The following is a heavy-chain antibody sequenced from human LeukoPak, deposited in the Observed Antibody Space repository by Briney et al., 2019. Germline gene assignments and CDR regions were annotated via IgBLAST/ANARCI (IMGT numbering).Heavy chain of an antibody. Sequence: ASVKVSCRASGYTFSSYGVNWVRQGPGQGLAWMGWISAYNGDTSSAQTLQGRITMTTDTSTNTAYMELKSLTSDDTAVYYCASRAGNSFHGFDVWGQGTMATVSS. V-gene: IGHV1-18*01. J-gene: IGHJ3*01. CDR2: ISAYNGDT. CDR3: ASRAGNSFHGFDV. D-gene: IGHD4-23*01. CDR1: GYTFSSYG.